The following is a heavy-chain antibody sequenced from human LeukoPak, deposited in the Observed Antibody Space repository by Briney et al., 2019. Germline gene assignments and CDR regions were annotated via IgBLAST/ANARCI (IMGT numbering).Heavy chain of an antibody. D-gene: IGHD3-16*01. CDR2: INWDGGST. J-gene: IGHJ4*02. CDR3: ARVVYDYVWGSSLPDY. Sequence: GGSLRLSCAASGFTFDDYGMSWVRQAPGKGLEWVSGINWDGGSTGYADSVKGRFTISRDNAKNSLYLQMNSLRAEDTALYYCARVVYDYVWGSSLPDYWGQGTLVTVSS. V-gene: IGHV3-20*04. CDR1: GFTFDDYG.